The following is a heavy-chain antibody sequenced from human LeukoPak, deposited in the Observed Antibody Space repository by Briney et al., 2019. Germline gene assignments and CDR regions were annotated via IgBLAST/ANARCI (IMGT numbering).Heavy chain of an antibody. CDR2: ITSIGNG. D-gene: IGHD4-17*01. J-gene: IGHJ4*02. V-gene: IGHV4-4*09. CDR1: GGSTTTY. CDR3: ARHDYGDHGIWY. Sequence: SETLSLTCTVSGGSTTTYWTWIRQPPGKGLEWIGDITSIGNGNYNPSLESRVTISLGTSKNQLSLRLTSMTAADTAVYYCARHDYGDHGIWYWGQGALVTVSS.